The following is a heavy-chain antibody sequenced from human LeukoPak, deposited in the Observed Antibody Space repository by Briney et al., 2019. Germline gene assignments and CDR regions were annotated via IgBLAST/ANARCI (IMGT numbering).Heavy chain of an antibody. D-gene: IGHD6-19*01. V-gene: IGHV3-30*18. CDR1: GFTFSSYG. CDR2: ISYDGSNK. Sequence: GESLRLSCAASGFTFSSYGMHWVRQAPGKGLEWVAVISYDGSNKYYADSVKGRFTISRDNSKNTLYLQMNSLRAEDTAVYYCAKDHIAVAQDWGQGTLVTVSS. J-gene: IGHJ4*02. CDR3: AKDHIAVAQD.